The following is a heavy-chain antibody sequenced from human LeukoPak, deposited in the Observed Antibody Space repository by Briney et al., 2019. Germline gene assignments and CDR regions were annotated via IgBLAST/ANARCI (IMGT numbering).Heavy chain of an antibody. CDR1: GFRFSGYD. CDR2: ISYDGGHK. D-gene: IGHD2-21*01. V-gene: IGHV3-30*04. CDR3: VSLHIVVVTAINY. Sequence: GGSLRLSCVASGFRFSGYDMHWVRQAPGKGLEWVAIISYDGGHKYYADSVKGRFTISRDDLKNTLYLQMNSLRNEDTAVYYCVSLHIVVVTAINYWGQGALVSVSS. J-gene: IGHJ4*02.